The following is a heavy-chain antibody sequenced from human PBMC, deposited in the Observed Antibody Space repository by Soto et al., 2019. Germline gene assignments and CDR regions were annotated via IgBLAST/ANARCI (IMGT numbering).Heavy chain of an antibody. D-gene: IGHD1-20*01. Sequence: SETLSLTCTVSGGSISSYYWSWIRQPPGKGLEWIGYIYYSGSTNYNPSLKSRVTISVDTSKNQFSLKLTSVNTADTAIEYCARGGDPYITGHWGQGTSVTVYS. CDR3: ARGGDPYITGH. V-gene: IGHV4-59*01. J-gene: IGHJ4*02. CDR1: GGSISSYY. CDR2: IYYSGST.